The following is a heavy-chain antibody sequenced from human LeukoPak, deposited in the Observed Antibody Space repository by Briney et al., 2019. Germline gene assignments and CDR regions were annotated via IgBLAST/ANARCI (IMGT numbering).Heavy chain of an antibody. J-gene: IGHJ4*02. D-gene: IGHD3-10*01. Sequence: GESLKISCKGSGYSFTSYWIGWVRQMPGKGLEWMGIIYPGDSDTRYSPSFQGQVTISADKSISTAYLQWSSLKASDTAMYYCARRGFGELLGRPTFDYWGQGTLVTVSS. CDR2: IYPGDSDT. CDR3: ARRGFGELLGRPTFDY. V-gene: IGHV5-51*01. CDR1: GYSFTSYW.